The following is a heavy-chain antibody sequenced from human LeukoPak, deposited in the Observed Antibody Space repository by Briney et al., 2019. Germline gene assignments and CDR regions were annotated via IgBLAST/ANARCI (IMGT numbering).Heavy chain of an antibody. D-gene: IGHD2-21*02. V-gene: IGHV1-69*05. J-gene: IGHJ6*03. CDR1: GGTFSSYA. CDR3: ARDSMVVTADYYYYYYMDV. CDR2: IIPIFGTA. Sequence: SVKVSCKASGGTFSSYAISWVRQAPGQGLEWMGGIIPIFGTANYAQKFQGRVTITTDESTSTAYMELSSLRSEDTAVYYCARDSMVVTADYYYYYYMDVWGKGTMVTVSS.